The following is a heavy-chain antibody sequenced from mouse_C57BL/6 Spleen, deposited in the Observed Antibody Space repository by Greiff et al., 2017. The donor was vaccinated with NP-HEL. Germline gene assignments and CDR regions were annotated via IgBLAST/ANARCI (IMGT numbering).Heavy chain of an antibody. CDR2: ISSGGSYT. V-gene: IGHV5-6*01. Sequence: EVMLVESGGDLVKPGGSLKLSCAASGFTFSSYGMSWVRQTPDKRLEWVATISSGGSYTYYPDSVKGRFTISRDNAKNTLYLQMSSLKSEDTAMYYCARHPPYYGSETGAMDYWGQGTSVTVSS. CDR1: GFTFSSYG. CDR3: ARHPPYYGSETGAMDY. J-gene: IGHJ4*01. D-gene: IGHD1-1*01.